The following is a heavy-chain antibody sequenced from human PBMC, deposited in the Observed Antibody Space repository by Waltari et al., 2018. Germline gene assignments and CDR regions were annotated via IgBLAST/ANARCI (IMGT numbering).Heavy chain of an antibody. CDR2: IIPILGAE. CDR1: GGTFSSYA. D-gene: IGHD6-13*01. Sequence: QVQLVQSGAEVKKPGSSVKVSCKASGGTFSSYAISWLRQAPGQGLEWMGGIIPILGAETSAQKLKGRVTMTTYYSTSTAYMELSSLRSEDTAVYYCARAISSSWYDYFDYWGQGTLVTVSS. V-gene: IGHV1-69*05. CDR3: ARAISSSWYDYFDY. J-gene: IGHJ4*02.